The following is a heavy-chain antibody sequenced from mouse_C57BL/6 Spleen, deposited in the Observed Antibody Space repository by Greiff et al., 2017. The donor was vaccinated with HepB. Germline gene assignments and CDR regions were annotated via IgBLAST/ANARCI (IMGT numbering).Heavy chain of an antibody. J-gene: IGHJ4*01. CDR1: GFSFNTYA. CDR2: IRSKSNNYAT. D-gene: IGHD1-1*01. V-gene: IGHV10-1*01. Sequence: DVMLVESGGGLVQPKGSLKLSCAASGFSFNTYAMNWVRQAPGKGLEWVARIRSKSNNYATYYADSVKDRFTISTDDSESMLYLQMNNLKTEDTAMYYCVRHGSSYGYYAMDYWGQGTSVTVSS. CDR3: VRHGSSYGYYAMDY.